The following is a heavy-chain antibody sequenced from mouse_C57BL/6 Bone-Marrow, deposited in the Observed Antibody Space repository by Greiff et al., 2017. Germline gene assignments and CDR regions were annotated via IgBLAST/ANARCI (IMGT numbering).Heavy chain of an antibody. CDR1: GYTFTDYA. CDR3: TRLNWYYFDY. CDR2: IDPETGGT. V-gene: IGHV1-15*01. J-gene: IGHJ2*01. D-gene: IGHD4-1*01. Sequence: QVQLQQSGAELVRPGASVTLSCKASGYTFTDYAMPWVKQTPVHGLEWIGAIDPETGGTAYTQKFKGKAILTADKSSSTAYMELRSLTSEDSAVYYCTRLNWYYFDYWGQGTTLTVSS.